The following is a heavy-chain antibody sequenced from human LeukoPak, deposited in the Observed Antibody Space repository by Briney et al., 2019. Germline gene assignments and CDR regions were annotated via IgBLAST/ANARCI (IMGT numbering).Heavy chain of an antibody. CDR2: INPKTGVT. V-gene: IGHV1-2*02. D-gene: IGHD2-21*01. Sequence: ASVKVSCKASGYTFGDYYLTWVRQAPGQGFEWLGWINPKTGVTKYAQKFLGRVTMTSDTSTSTAYMELSRLTSDDTAHYFCARDIIVDSWGQGTLVTVSS. CDR1: GYTFGDYY. J-gene: IGHJ5*01. CDR3: ARDIIVDS.